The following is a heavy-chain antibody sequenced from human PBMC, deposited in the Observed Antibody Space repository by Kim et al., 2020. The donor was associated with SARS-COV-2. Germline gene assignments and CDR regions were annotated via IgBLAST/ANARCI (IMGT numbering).Heavy chain of an antibody. D-gene: IGHD6-19*01. J-gene: IGHJ4*02. Sequence: SETLSLTCTVSGGSISSYYWSWIRQPPGKGLEWIGYIYYSGSTNYNPSLKSRVIITVDTSKNQFSLKLSSVTAADTAVSYCARYRSSGWYVGYFDYLGQG. CDR1: GGSISSYY. CDR3: ARYRSSGWYVGYFDY. V-gene: IGHV4-59*08. CDR2: IYYSGST.